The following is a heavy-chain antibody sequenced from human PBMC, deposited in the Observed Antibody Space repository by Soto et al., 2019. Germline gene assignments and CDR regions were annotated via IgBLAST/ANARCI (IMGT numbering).Heavy chain of an antibody. CDR3: ARDRAHCSSTSCFLPDY. D-gene: IGHD2-2*01. Sequence: ASVKVSCKASGYTFTSYAMNWVRQAPGQGLEWMGWINTNTGNPTYAQGFTGRFVFSLDTSVSTAYLQISSLKAEDTAVYYCARDRAHCSSTSCFLPDYWGQGTLVTVSS. J-gene: IGHJ4*02. CDR2: INTNTGNP. CDR1: GYTFTSYA. V-gene: IGHV7-4-1*02.